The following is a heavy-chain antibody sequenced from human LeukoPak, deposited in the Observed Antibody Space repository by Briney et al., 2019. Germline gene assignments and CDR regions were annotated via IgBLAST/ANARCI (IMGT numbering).Heavy chain of an antibody. D-gene: IGHD2-2*01. V-gene: IGHV4-34*01. Sequence: SETLSLTCAVYGGSFSGYYWSWIRQPPGKGLEWIGEINHSGSTNYNPSLKSRVTISVDTSKNQFSLKLSSVTAADAAVYYCARMQGRQDIVVVPAAISPFDYWGQGTLVTVSS. CDR2: INHSGST. CDR3: ARMQGRQDIVVVPAAISPFDY. CDR1: GGSFSGYY. J-gene: IGHJ4*02.